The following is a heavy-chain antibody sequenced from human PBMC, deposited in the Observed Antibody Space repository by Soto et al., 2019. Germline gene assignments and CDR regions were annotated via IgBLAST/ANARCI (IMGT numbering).Heavy chain of an antibody. Sequence: GESLKISCKGSGSSFAIYWITWVRQMPGKGLEWMGVIYPGDSDTRYSPSFQGQVTISVDKSISTAYLQWSSLQASDTAIYYCARQDGDGLFYFDYWGQGTPVTVSS. CDR3: ARQDGDGLFYFDY. D-gene: IGHD4-17*01. CDR1: GSSFAIYW. V-gene: IGHV5-51*01. J-gene: IGHJ4*02. CDR2: IYPGDSDT.